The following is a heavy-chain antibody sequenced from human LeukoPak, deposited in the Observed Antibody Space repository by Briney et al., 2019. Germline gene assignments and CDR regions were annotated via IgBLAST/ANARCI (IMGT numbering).Heavy chain of an antibody. V-gene: IGHV3-30*18. CDR1: GFTFSSYG. D-gene: IGHD3-9*01. CDR2: ISYDGSNK. J-gene: IGHJ4*02. CDR3: AKDSDLNDRGLDY. Sequence: GRSLRLSCAASGFTFSSYGMHWVRQAPGKGLEWVAVISYDGSNKYYADSVKGRFTISRDNSKNTLYLQMNSLRAEDTAVYYCAKDSDLNDRGLDYWGQGTLVTVSS.